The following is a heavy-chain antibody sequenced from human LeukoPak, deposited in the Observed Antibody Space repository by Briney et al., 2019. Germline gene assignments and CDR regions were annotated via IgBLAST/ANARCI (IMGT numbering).Heavy chain of an antibody. J-gene: IGHJ4*02. Sequence: GGSLRLSCAASGFTFSSYAMHWVRQAPGKGQEYVSAISSNGGSTYYANSVKGRFTISRDNSKNTLYLQMGSLRAEDMAVYYCARDANWGSPLYYFDYWGQGTLVTVSS. V-gene: IGHV3-64*01. CDR3: ARDANWGSPLYYFDY. CDR1: GFTFSSYA. D-gene: IGHD7-27*01. CDR2: ISSNGGST.